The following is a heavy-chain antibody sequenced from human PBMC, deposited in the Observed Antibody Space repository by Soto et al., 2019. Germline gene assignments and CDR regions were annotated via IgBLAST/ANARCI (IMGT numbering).Heavy chain of an antibody. V-gene: IGHV3-23*01. CDR3: VKDRDTAMVTLPRY. D-gene: IGHD5-18*01. CDR2: ISGSGGST. CDR1: GFTFSSYA. Sequence: GGSLRLSCAASGFTFSSYAMSWVRQAPGKGLEWVSAISGSGGSTYYADSVKGRFTISRDNSKNTLYLQMSSLRAEDTAVYYCVKDRDTAMVTLPRYWGQGTLVTVSS. J-gene: IGHJ4*02.